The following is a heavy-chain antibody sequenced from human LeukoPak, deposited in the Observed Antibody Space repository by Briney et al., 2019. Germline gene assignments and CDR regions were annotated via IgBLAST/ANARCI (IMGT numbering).Heavy chain of an antibody. CDR2: IIPILGIA. CDR3: ARDCSGGSCPLHY. J-gene: IGHJ4*02. V-gene: IGHV1-69*04. CDR1: GGTFSSYA. D-gene: IGHD2-15*01. Sequence: SVKVSCKASGGTFSSYAISWVRQAPGQGLEWMGRIIPILGIANYAQKFQGRVTITADKSTSTAYMELSSLRSEDTAVYYCARDCSGGSCPLHYWGQGTLVTVSS.